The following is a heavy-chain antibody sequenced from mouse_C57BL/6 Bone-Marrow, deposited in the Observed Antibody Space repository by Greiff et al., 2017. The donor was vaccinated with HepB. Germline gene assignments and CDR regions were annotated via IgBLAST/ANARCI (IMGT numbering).Heavy chain of an antibody. Sequence: EVKLVESEGGLVQPGSSTKLSCTASGFTFSDYYMAWVRQVPEKGLEWVANINYDGSSTYYLDSLKSRFIISRDNAKNILYLQMSSLKSEDTATYYCAREDYYGFYFDYWGQGTTLTVSS. D-gene: IGHD1-1*01. V-gene: IGHV5-16*01. J-gene: IGHJ2*01. CDR3: AREDYYGFYFDY. CDR2: INYDGSST. CDR1: GFTFSDYY.